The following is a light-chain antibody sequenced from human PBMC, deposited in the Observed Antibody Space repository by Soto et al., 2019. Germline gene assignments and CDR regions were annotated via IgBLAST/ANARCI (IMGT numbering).Light chain of an antibody. Sequence: EIVLTQSPATLSLSPGERATLSCRASQSVSNYLAWYQQKPGQAPRLLIYDASNRATGIPARFSGSGSGTDFPLTIGSLEPEDFAVYYCHQRSNWPPFTFGGGTKVEIK. J-gene: IGKJ4*01. CDR2: DAS. CDR3: HQRSNWPPFT. CDR1: QSVSNY. V-gene: IGKV3-11*01.